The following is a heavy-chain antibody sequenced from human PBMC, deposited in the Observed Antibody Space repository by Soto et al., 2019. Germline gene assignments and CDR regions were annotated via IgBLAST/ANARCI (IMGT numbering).Heavy chain of an antibody. V-gene: IGHV4-39*02. Sequence: KPSETLSLTCTVSGGSISSNSYYWDWIRQPPGKGLEWIGSMYYSGATYHNPSLQSRVTISVDTSKNQFSLHLSSVTAADTAIYYCGRDLLATASARWYFYYGLDVWGQGTAVTVSS. CDR1: GGSISSNSYY. D-gene: IGHD3-3*02. CDR2: MYYSGAT. CDR3: GRDLLATASARWYFYYGLDV. J-gene: IGHJ6*02.